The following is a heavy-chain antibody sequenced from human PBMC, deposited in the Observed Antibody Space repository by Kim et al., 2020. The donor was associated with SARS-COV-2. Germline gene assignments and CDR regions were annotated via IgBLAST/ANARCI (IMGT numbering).Heavy chain of an antibody. CDR1: GFTFSGSV. J-gene: IGHJ4*02. D-gene: IGHD3-22*01. Sequence: GGSLRLSCVASGFTFSGSVLHWVRQSSGKGLEWVGRVRNKANNYATVYAASVKGRFTISRDDSENTAFLQMNSLETEDTAVYYCVSISGSPDYLGQGTLVTVSS. CDR2: VRNKANNYAT. CDR3: VSISGSPDY. V-gene: IGHV3-73*01.